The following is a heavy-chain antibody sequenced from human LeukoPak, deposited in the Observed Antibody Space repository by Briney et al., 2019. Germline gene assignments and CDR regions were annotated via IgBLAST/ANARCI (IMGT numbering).Heavy chain of an antibody. Sequence: GWSLILSCAASGFTFSSYAMSWVGQAPGQGVEWVSAISGSGGSTYYADSVKGRFTISRDNSKNTLYLQMNSLRAEDTAVYYCAFIVVVPAWGQGALVTVSS. J-gene: IGHJ4*02. D-gene: IGHD2-2*01. CDR1: GFTFSSYA. V-gene: IGHV3-23*01. CDR3: AFIVVVPA. CDR2: ISGSGGST.